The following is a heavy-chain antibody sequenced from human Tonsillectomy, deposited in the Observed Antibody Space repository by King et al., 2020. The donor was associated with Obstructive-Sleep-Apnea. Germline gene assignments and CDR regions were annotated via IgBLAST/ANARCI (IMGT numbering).Heavy chain of an antibody. Sequence: QLVQSGAEVKKPGSSVKVSCKASGGTFSSYAISWLRQAPGQGLEWLGGIIPILCIANYAQKFQGRVTITADKSTSTAYMELSSLRSEDTAVYYCARDDYYGSGSYYSYYYGMDVWGQGTTVTVSS. CDR1: GGTFSSYA. D-gene: IGHD3-10*01. CDR3: ARDDYYGSGSYYSYYYGMDV. V-gene: IGHV1-69*10. CDR2: IIPILCIA. J-gene: IGHJ6*02.